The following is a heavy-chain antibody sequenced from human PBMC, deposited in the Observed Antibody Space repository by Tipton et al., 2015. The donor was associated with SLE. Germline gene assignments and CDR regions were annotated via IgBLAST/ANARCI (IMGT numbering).Heavy chain of an antibody. Sequence: TLSLTCAVYGGSFSGYCWSWIRQPPGKGLEWIGEINHSGSTNYNPSLKSRVTISVDTSKNQFSLKLSSVTAADTAVYYCARARRGFDYWGQGTLVTVSS. D-gene: IGHD3-10*01. CDR2: INHSGST. V-gene: IGHV4-34*01. J-gene: IGHJ4*02. CDR3: ARARRGFDY. CDR1: GGSFSGYC.